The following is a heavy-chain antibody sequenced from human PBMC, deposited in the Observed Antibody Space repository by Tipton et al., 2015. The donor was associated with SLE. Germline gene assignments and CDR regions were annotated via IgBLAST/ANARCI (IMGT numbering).Heavy chain of an antibody. D-gene: IGHD1-26*01. J-gene: IGHJ4*02. CDR1: GFIFSSYS. CDR2: ISSSSIYI. Sequence: SLRLSCAASGFIFSSYSMNWVRQAPGKGLEWVSSISSSSIYIYYADSVKGRFTISRDNAKNSLYLQMNSLRAEDTAVYYCARWDIVGTTTLDYWGQGTLVTVSS. CDR3: ARWDIVGTTTLDY. V-gene: IGHV3-21*01.